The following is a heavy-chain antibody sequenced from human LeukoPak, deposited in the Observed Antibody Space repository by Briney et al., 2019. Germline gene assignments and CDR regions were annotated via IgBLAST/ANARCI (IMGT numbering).Heavy chain of an antibody. CDR3: ARPHSSSWYGLFDY. J-gene: IGHJ4*02. V-gene: IGHV4-39*01. CDR1: GGSISSSSCY. Sequence: SETLSLTCTVSGGSISSSSCYWGWIRQPPGKGLEWIGSIYYSGSTYYNPSLKSRVTISVDTSKNQFSLKLSSVTAADTAVYYCARPHSSSWYGLFDYWGQGTLVTVSS. CDR2: IYYSGST. D-gene: IGHD6-13*01.